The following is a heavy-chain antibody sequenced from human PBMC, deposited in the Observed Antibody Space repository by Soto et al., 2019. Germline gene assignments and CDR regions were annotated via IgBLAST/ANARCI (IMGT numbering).Heavy chain of an antibody. V-gene: IGHV3-23*01. CDR1: GFTFSSYA. D-gene: IGHD4-17*01. Sequence: GGSLRLSCAASGFTFSSYAMRWVLQAPGKGLEWVSAISGSGGSTYYADSVKGRFTISRDNSKNTLYLQMNSLRAEDTAVYYCAALPTVTYFDYWRQGTLVTVSS. CDR2: ISGSGGST. J-gene: IGHJ4*02. CDR3: AALPTVTYFDY.